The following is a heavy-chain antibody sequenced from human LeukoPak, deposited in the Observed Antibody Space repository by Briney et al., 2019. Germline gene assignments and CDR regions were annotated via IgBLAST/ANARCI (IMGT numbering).Heavy chain of an antibody. V-gene: IGHV1-18*01. J-gene: IGHJ5*02. CDR2: ISAYNDNT. D-gene: IGHD3-10*01. Sequence: ASVRVSCKASGYTFTSYGINWVRQAPGQGLEWMGWISAYNDNTNYAQKLQDRITMTTDTSTSTAYMELSRLRSDDTAVYYCARANMVRGVGSFFDRNWFDPWGQGTLVTVSS. CDR1: GYTFTSYG. CDR3: ARANMVRGVGSFFDRNWFDP.